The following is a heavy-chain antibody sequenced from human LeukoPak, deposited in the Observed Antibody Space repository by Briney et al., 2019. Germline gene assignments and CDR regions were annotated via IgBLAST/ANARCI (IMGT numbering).Heavy chain of an antibody. V-gene: IGHV4-34*01. CDR3: ARGCLGLRYFDWLLKTPNWFDP. J-gene: IGHJ5*02. D-gene: IGHD3-9*01. CDR1: GGSFSGYY. CDR2: TNHSGST. Sequence: PSETLSLTCAVYGGSFSGYYWSWIRQPPGKGLEWIGETNHSGSTNYNPSLKSRVTISVDTSKNQFSLKLSSETAADTAVYYCARGCLGLRYFDWLLKTPNWFDPWGQGTLVTVSS.